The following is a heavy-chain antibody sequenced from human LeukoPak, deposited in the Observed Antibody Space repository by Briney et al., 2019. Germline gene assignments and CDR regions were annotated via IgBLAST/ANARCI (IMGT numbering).Heavy chain of an antibody. CDR1: GFTFSTYP. J-gene: IGHJ4*02. CDR2: ISGSSSAK. D-gene: IGHD6-19*01. Sequence: GGSLRLSCAASGFTFSTYPMNWVRQAPGKGLEWVSYISGSSSAKYYADSVKGRFTISRDNSKNTLYLQMNSLRAEDTAVYYCAARSRGGWSGLGYWGQGTLVTVSS. CDR3: AARSRGGWSGLGY. V-gene: IGHV3-48*01.